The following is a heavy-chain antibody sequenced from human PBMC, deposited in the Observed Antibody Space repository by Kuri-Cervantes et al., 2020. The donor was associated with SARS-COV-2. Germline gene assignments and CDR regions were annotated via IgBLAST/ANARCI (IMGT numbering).Heavy chain of an antibody. D-gene: IGHD3-10*01. V-gene: IGHV1-2*02. J-gene: IGHJ5*02. CDR2: INPNSGGT. CDR3: ARDLWSVVRGAIARGFDP. Sequence: ASVKVSCKASGDTFTGYYLHWVRQAPGEGVVWMGWINPNSGGTNYAQKSQGRVTMTRDTYISTAYMELSRLRSDDTAVYYCARDLWSVVRGAIARGFDPWGQGTLVTVSS. CDR1: GDTFTGYY.